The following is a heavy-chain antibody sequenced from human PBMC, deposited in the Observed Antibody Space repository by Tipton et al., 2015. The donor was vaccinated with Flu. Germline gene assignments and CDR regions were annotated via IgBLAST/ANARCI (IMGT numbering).Heavy chain of an antibody. Sequence: QLVQSGAEVKKPGASVKVSCKASGYTFTSYYMHWVRQAPGQGLEWMGIINPSGGSTSYAQKFQGRVTMTRDTSTSTVYMELSSLRSEDTAVYYCARVGKNFWSGYYVYYYGMGVWGQGTTVPVSS. CDR3: ARVGKNFWSGYYVYYYGMGV. D-gene: IGHD3-3*01. V-gene: IGHV1-46*01. CDR2: INPSGGST. J-gene: IGHJ6*02. CDR1: GYTFTSYY.